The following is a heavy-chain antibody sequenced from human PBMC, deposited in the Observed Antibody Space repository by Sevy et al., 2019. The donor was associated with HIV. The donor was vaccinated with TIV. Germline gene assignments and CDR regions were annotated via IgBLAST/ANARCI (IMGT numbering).Heavy chain of an antibody. CDR1: GFTFSNVW. V-gene: IGHV3-15*01. CDR3: TTEAVDCSTTTCSLAMDV. Sequence: GGSLRLSCAASGFTFSNVWMSWVRQAPGKGLEWVGRIKSKIDGGTMDYAAPVKVRFTISRDDSKNTLYLQMNSLKTEDKAVYYCTTEAVDCSTTTCSLAMDVWGQGTTVTVSS. J-gene: IGHJ6*02. CDR2: IKSKIDGGTM. D-gene: IGHD2-2*01.